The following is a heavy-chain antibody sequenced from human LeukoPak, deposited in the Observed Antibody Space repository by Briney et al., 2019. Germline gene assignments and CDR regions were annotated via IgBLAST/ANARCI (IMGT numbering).Heavy chain of an antibody. V-gene: IGHV3-48*04. CDR2: ISSSSSTI. CDR3: ARGGLRYFDWLLPYFDY. Sequence: PGGSLRLSCAASGFTFSSYSMNWVRQAPGKGLEWVSYISSSSSTIYYADSVKGRFTISRDNAKNSLYLQMNSLRAEDTAVYYCARGGLRYFDWLLPYFDYWGQGTLVTVSS. J-gene: IGHJ4*02. CDR1: GFTFSSYS. D-gene: IGHD3-9*01.